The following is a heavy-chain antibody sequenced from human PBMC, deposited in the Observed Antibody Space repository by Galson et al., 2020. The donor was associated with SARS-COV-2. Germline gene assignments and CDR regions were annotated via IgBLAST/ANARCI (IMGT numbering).Heavy chain of an antibody. CDR3: ARATRKKRWLQFWTNWYFDL. Sequence: SETLSLTCTVSGGSISSYYWSWIRQPPGKGLEWIGYIYYSGSTNYNPSLKSRVTISVDTSKNQFSLKLSSVTAADTAVYYCARATRKKRWLQFWTNWYFDLWGRGTLVTVSS. J-gene: IGHJ2*01. V-gene: IGHV4-59*01. CDR2: IYYSGST. D-gene: IGHD5-12*01. CDR1: GGSISSYY.